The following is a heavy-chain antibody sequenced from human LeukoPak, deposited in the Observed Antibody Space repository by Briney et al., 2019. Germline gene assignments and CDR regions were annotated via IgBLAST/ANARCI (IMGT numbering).Heavy chain of an antibody. CDR2: IYYSGST. V-gene: IGHV4-59*01. CDR1: GGSISSYY. J-gene: IGHJ5*02. Sequence: SETPSLTCTVSGGSISSYYWSWIRQPPGKGLEWIGYIYYSGSTNCNPSLKSRVTISVDTSKNQFSLKLSSVTAADTAVYYCARFKAWFDPWGQGTLVTVSS. CDR3: ARFKAWFDP.